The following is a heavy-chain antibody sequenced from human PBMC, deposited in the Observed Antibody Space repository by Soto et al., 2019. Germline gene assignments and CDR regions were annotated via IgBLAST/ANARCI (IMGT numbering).Heavy chain of an antibody. Sequence: QVQLVESGGGVVQPGTSLRLSCAASGFTFKTHAMHWVRQAPGKGLEWMAVIAYDGNEKFYADSVKGRFTISRDNSKNALYLQINTLRNADTAVYYCGKDVGDYVPYYYVVDVWGEGTTVTVAA. J-gene: IGHJ6*04. CDR2: IAYDGNEK. CDR3: GKDVGDYVPYYYVVDV. D-gene: IGHD3-10*02. CDR1: GFTFKTHA. V-gene: IGHV3-30*18.